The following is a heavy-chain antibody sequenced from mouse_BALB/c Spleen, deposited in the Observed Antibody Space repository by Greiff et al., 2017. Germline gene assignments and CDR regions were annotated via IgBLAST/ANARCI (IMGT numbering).Heavy chain of an antibody. Sequence: VKLQESGAELARPGASVKMSCKASGYTFTSYTMHWVKQRPGQGLEWIGYINPSSGYTNYNQKFKDKATLTADKSSSTAYMQLSSLTSEDSAVYYCARTDYDGGVPAYWGQGTLVTVSA. CDR1: GYTFTSYT. D-gene: IGHD2-4*01. V-gene: IGHV1-4*01. CDR2: INPSSGYT. J-gene: IGHJ3*01. CDR3: ARTDYDGGVPAY.